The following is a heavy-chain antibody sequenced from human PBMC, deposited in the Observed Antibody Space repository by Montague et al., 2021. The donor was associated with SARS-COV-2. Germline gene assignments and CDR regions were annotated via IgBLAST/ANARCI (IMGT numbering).Heavy chain of an antibody. J-gene: IGHJ4*02. V-gene: IGHV2-70*11. D-gene: IGHD3-9*01. CDR3: ARIRYDILTGYQTHFDY. CDR1: GFSLSTSGMC. Sequence: PALVKPTQTLTLTCTFSGFSLSTSGMCVSWIRQPPGKALEWLARIDWDDDKYYSTSLKTRPTISKDTSKNQVVLTMTNMDPVDTATYYCARIRYDILTGYQTHFDYWGQGTLVTVSS. CDR2: IDWDDDK.